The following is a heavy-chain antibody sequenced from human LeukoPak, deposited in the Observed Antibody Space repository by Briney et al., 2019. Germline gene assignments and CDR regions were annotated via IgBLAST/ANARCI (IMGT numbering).Heavy chain of an antibody. Sequence: PSETLSLTCTVYGGSLSGYFWSWIRQPTGKGLEWIGEINHGGSTNYNPSLKSRVTISVDTSKNQFSLKLKSVTVADTAVYYCAKWGSDGDYSLTDYWGQGTLVGVST. J-gene: IGHJ4*02. CDR1: GGSLSGYF. CDR2: INHGGST. D-gene: IGHD4-17*01. CDR3: AKWGSDGDYSLTDY. V-gene: IGHV4-34*01.